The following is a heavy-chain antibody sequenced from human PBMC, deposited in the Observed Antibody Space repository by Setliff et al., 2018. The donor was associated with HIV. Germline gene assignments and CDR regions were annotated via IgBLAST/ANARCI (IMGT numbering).Heavy chain of an antibody. Sequence: SETLSLTCGVFGGSFSGSYWGWIRQSPGKGLEWIGEINHSGSPNYNPSLKSRVTISVDTSNNQFTLRLKSVTAADTAVYYCARLGRNLRFLTVWGQGTTVTVSS. D-gene: IGHD3-3*01. V-gene: IGHV4-34*01. CDR1: GGSFSGSY. CDR3: ARLGRNLRFLTV. J-gene: IGHJ6*02. CDR2: INHSGSP.